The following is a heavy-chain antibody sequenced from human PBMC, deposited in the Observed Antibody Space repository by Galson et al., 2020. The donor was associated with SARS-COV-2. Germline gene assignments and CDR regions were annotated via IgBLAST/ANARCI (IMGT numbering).Heavy chain of an antibody. J-gene: IGHJ4*02. V-gene: IGHV4-34*01. Sequence: SETLSLTCAVYGGSFSGYYWSWIRQPPGKGLEWIGEINHSGSTNYNPSLKSRVTISVDTSKNQFSLKLSSVTAGDTAFYHCARTPTEKATFDYWGQGTLVTVSS. CDR3: ARTPTEKATFDY. CDR2: INHSGST. D-gene: IGHD1-26*01. CDR1: GGSFSGYY.